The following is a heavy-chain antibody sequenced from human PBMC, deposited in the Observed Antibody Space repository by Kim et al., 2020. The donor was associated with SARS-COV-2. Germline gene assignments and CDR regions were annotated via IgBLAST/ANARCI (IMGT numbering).Heavy chain of an antibody. CDR2: GNGT. V-gene: IGHV3-74*01. Sequence: GNGTPYADSVKGRFTISGDNAKNPVSLHMNNLRADASAVYFCARSSGDLDYWGRGTLVTVSS. D-gene: IGHD2-21*01. J-gene: IGHJ4*02. CDR3: ARSSGDLDY.